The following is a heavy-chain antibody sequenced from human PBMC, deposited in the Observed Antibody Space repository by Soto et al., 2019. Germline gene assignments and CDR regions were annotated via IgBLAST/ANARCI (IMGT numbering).Heavy chain of an antibody. V-gene: IGHV4-59*08. CDR1: GGSISNFY. D-gene: IGHD3-9*01. CDR2: GYYTGST. CDR3: ARTVLGPDLLADSFVDYYYYMDL. J-gene: IGHJ6*03. Sequence: SETLSLTCTVSGGSISNFYWSWIRQPPGKGLEWIGYGYYTGSTSYNPSLKRRVTFSADSSRGQFSLRLNSVTAADTAVYYCARTVLGPDLLADSFVDYYYYMDLWGQGTTVSVSS.